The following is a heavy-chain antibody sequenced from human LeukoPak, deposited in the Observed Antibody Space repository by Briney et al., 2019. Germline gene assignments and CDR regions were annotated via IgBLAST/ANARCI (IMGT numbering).Heavy chain of an antibody. CDR1: GYTLSDFE. CDR3: AKSGKILGY. CDR2: ISGSGSSI. J-gene: IGHJ4*02. D-gene: IGHD2-2*03. V-gene: IGHV3-48*03. Sequence: PGGALRLSCVGHGYTLSDFEMTWVRQATGKGLEWVAYISGSGSSIYYLDSVKGRFTISRDNAKNSLYLQMNSLRPEDTAVYYCAKSGKILGYWGRGSLVTVSS.